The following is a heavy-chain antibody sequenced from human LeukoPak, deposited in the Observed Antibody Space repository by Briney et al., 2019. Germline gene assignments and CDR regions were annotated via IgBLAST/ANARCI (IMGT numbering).Heavy chain of an antibody. CDR1: GFTFSDYY. CDR3: ARDPCSSTSCYHL. Sequence: PGGSLRLSCAASGFTFSDYYMSWIRQAPGKGLEWVSYISSSGSTIYYADSVKGRFTISRDNAKNSLYLQMNSLRAEDTAVYYCARDPCSSTSCYHLWGQGTLVTVSS. D-gene: IGHD2-2*01. J-gene: IGHJ4*02. V-gene: IGHV3-11*01. CDR2: ISSSGSTI.